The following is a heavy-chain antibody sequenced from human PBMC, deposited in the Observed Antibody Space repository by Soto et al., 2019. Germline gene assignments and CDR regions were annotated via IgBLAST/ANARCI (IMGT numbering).Heavy chain of an antibody. CDR2: ISSSSSYI. CDR3: ARDGVWVRARQWLALDY. D-gene: IGHD6-19*01. CDR1: RITFRSYN. Sequence: GGPVTLSRAATRITFRSYNINWVRQAAGKGLDGVSSISSSSSYIYYADSEKGRFTISRDNAKNSLYLQMNSLRAEDTAVYYCARDGVWVRARQWLALDYWGQRTLVTVSS. V-gene: IGHV3-21*01. J-gene: IGHJ4*02.